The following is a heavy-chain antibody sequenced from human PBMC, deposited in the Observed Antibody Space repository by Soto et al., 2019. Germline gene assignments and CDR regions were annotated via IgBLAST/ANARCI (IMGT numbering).Heavy chain of an antibody. Sequence: PGGSLRLSCSASGFTFSSYAMHWVRQAPGKGLEYVSAISSNGGSTYYADSVKGRFTISRDNSKNTLYLQVSSLRAEDTAVYYFVTHGYDYGDFGQHYYFDYWGQGTLVTVSS. J-gene: IGHJ4*02. D-gene: IGHD4-17*01. CDR2: ISSNGGST. CDR1: GFTFSSYA. V-gene: IGHV3-64D*08. CDR3: VTHGYDYGDFGQHYYFDY.